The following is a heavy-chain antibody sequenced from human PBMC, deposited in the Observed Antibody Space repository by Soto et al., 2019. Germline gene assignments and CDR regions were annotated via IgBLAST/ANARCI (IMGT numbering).Heavy chain of an antibody. D-gene: IGHD6-13*01. CDR3: ARVAAAGPPRDYYYYGMDG. CDR2: IYPGDSDT. Sequence: GESLKISCKGSGYSFTSDWIGWVRQMPGKGLEWMGIIYPGDSDTRYSPSFQGQVTISADKSISTAYLQWSSLKASDTAMYYCARVAAAGPPRDYYYYGMDGWGQGTTVTVSS. V-gene: IGHV5-51*01. CDR1: GYSFTSDW. J-gene: IGHJ6*02.